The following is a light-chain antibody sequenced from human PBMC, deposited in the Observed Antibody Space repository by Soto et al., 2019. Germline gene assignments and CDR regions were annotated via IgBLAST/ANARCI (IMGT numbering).Light chain of an antibody. CDR3: QQYISWPPT. Sequence: EIVMTQSPATLSVSPGERVTFSCRASQSVNNNLAWYQHKPGQSPRLLVSGASTRATAVPVRFSGSGSGTEFTLTISSLQPEDFALHFCQQYISWPPTFGQGTKVEIK. V-gene: IGKV3-15*01. J-gene: IGKJ1*01. CDR2: GAS. CDR1: QSVNNN.